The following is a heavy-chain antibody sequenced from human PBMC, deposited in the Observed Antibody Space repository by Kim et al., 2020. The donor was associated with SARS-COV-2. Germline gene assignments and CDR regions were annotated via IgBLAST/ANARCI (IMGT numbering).Heavy chain of an antibody. D-gene: IGHD4-17*01. V-gene: IGHV4-4*02. CDR3: AIELSTGNAFYV. CDR1: GVYISSSDL. CDR2: IYHGRST. Sequence: SETLSLTCAVSGVYISSSDLWSWVRQPPGKVLEWIGEIYHGRSTYYYPSLKSRVTISVDKSKNQFSLKLGFVTAADTAVYFCAIELSTGNAFYVWGPGTMGSVSS. J-gene: IGHJ3*01.